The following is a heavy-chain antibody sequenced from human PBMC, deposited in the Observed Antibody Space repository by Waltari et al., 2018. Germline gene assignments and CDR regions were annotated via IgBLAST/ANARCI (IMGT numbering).Heavy chain of an antibody. CDR1: GSASDFTFAKTW. CDR2: IKSKTDGGTT. J-gene: IGHJ3*02. CDR3: TADWFYTLHI. V-gene: IGHV3-15*01. Sequence: EVQLVQSGGGLVKSGGSLRLSCGATGSASDFTFAKTWMNWFRQAPGKGLGWVGQIKSKTDGGTTDYAAPVKGRFSISRDDSKNTVYLQMNSLEIEDTAKYFCTADWFYTLHIWGQGAVVTVSS. D-gene: IGHD3-16*01.